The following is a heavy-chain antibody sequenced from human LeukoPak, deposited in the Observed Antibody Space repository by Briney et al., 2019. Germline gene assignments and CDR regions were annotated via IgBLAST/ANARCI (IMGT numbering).Heavy chain of an antibody. J-gene: IGHJ4*02. CDR1: GFTVSSNY. V-gene: IGHV3-53*01. CDR2: IYSGGST. Sequence: PGGSLRLSCAASGFTVSSNYMSWVRQAPGKGLEWVSVIYSGGSTYYADSVKGRFTISRDNSKNTVYLQMSSLRAEDTAIYYCAKRGSGSSGLYYFDYWGQGTLVSVSS. CDR3: AKRGSGSSGLYYFDY. D-gene: IGHD3-10*01.